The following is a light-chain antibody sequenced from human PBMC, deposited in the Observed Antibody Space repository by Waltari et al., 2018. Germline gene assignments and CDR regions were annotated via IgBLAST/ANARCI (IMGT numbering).Light chain of an antibody. V-gene: IGLV2-23*02. J-gene: IGLJ3*02. CDR1: SSDVGSYNI. Sequence: QSALTQAASVSGSPGQSITISCTGTSSDVGSYNIVSWYQQPPGQAPKHFISEVTKRPSGGSHRCSGSESGNTASLTISGLQAEDEADYFCSSYGSINTWLFGGGTKLTVL. CDR3: SSYGSINTWL. CDR2: EVT.